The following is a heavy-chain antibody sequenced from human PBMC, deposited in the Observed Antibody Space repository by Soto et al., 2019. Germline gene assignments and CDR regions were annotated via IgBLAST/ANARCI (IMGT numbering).Heavy chain of an antibody. CDR1: GFTFSSYA. CDR3: AKSVRDITIFGVVIPTDAFDI. V-gene: IGHV3-23*01. J-gene: IGHJ3*02. CDR2: ISGSGGST. D-gene: IGHD3-3*01. Sequence: PGGSLRLSCAASGFTFSSYAMSWVRQAPGKGLEWVSAISGSGGSTYYADSVKGRFTISRDNSKNTLYLQMNSLRAEDTAVYYCAKSVRDITIFGVVIPTDAFDIWGQGTMVTVSS.